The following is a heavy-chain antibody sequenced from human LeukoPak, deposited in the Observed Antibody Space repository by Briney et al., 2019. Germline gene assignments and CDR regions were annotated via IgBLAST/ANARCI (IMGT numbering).Heavy chain of an antibody. Sequence: PGRSLRLSCAASGFTFSDYAMSWVRQAPGKGLEWASDISASGGSTYYADSVKGRFTISRDNSKNTLYLQMNSLRAEDTAVYYCAKKETTVTTFFERWGQGLLVTVSS. D-gene: IGHD4-17*01. CDR3: AKKETTVTTFFER. J-gene: IGHJ4*02. V-gene: IGHV3-23*01. CDR2: ISASGGST. CDR1: GFTFSDYA.